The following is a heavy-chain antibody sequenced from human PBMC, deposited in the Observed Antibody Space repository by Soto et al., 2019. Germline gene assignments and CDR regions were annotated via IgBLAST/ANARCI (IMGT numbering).Heavy chain of an antibody. J-gene: IGHJ4*02. V-gene: IGHV4-34*01. CDR2: INHSGRT. CDR1: GGSLSNYY. D-gene: IGHD5-18*01. Sequence: QVQLQQWGAGLLKPSETLSLTCAVYGGSLSNYYWSWIRLPPGKGLQWIGEINHSGRTNYNPSLKNRIIISVDTSKKQFSLKLTSMTAADTAVYYCARGGATPMVLSDWGQGTRVTVSS. CDR3: ARGGATPMVLSD.